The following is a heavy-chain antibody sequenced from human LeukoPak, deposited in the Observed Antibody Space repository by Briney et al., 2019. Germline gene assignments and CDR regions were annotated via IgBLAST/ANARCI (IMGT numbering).Heavy chain of an antibody. CDR2: ISGSGGST. CDR1: GFTFDDYA. Sequence: PGGSLRLSCAASGFTFDDYAMHWVRQAPGKGLEWVSGISGSGGSTYYADSVKGRFTISRDTSKNTLYLQMNSLRAGDTAVYYCAKSYDSSGYYSYYFDYWGQGTLVTVSS. V-gene: IGHV3-23*01. D-gene: IGHD3-22*01. CDR3: AKSYDSSGYYSYYFDY. J-gene: IGHJ4*02.